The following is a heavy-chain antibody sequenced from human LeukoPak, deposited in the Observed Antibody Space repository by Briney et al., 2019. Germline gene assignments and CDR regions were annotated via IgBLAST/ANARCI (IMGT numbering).Heavy chain of an antibody. CDR3: ARVPGYSSGWYGIGDYYYYMDV. V-gene: IGHV4-59*01. CDR2: IYYSGST. D-gene: IGHD6-19*01. Sequence: PSETLSLTCTVSGGSISSYYWSWIRQPPGKGLEWIGYIYYSGSTNYNPSLKSRVTISVDTSKNQFSLKLSSVTAADTAVYYCARVPGYSSGWYGIGDYYYYMDVWGKGTTVTVSS. CDR1: GGSISSYY. J-gene: IGHJ6*03.